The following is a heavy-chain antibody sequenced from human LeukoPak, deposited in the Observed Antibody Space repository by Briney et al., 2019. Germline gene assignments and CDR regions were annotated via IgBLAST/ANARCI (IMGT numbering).Heavy chain of an antibody. V-gene: IGHV3-53*04. CDR3: GRGDFLSGYYTGLY. J-gene: IGHJ4*02. Sequence: GGSLRLSCAPSGLIVTTNYMSWVRQAPGKVREWVSAIYSGGSTYYGDSVKGRFTISRHNAKNTLYLQMDDLRDEDTAVYYCGRGDFLSGYYTGLYWGQGTLVTVSS. D-gene: IGHD3-3*01. CDR1: GLIVTTNY. CDR2: IYSGGST.